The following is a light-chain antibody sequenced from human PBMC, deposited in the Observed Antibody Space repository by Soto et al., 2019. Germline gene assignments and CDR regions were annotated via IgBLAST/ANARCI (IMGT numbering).Light chain of an antibody. CDR3: QQSFSTPT. Sequence: DIQMTQSPSSLSTSVGDRVTITCRASQRINIYLNWYRQKPSKAPELLIYSASNLQSGVPSRFSGSGSGTDFTLTISSLQPEDFATYYCQQSFSTPTFGQGTRLDIK. J-gene: IGKJ5*01. V-gene: IGKV1-39*01. CDR2: SAS. CDR1: QRINIY.